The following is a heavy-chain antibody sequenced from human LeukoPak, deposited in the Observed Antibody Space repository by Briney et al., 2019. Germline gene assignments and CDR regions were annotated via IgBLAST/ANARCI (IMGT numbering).Heavy chain of an antibody. J-gene: IGHJ4*02. Sequence: SETLSLTCTVSDDSISGYYRGWIRQPPGKGLEWIGYFHNSGTSTYNPSLKSRVTISADTSKNQFSLKLNSLTTADTAVYYCTRGAGWLIDYWGQGILVTVSS. V-gene: IGHV4-59*01. CDR2: FHNSGTS. CDR3: TRGAGWLIDY. D-gene: IGHD3-16*01. CDR1: DDSISGYY.